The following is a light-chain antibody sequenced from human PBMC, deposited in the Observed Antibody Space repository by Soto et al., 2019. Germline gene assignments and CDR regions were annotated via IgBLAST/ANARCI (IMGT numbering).Light chain of an antibody. CDR1: QDITKY. CDR3: QQYDKFPLT. V-gene: IGKV1-33*01. CDR2: DAS. J-gene: IGKJ4*01. Sequence: DIQMTQSPSSLSASVGDRVTITCQASQDITKYLSWYQQKPGTAPKVLISDASNLQSGVPSRFSVSGSGTDFTFTISSLQPEDVATYYCQQYDKFPLTFGGGTKVEIK.